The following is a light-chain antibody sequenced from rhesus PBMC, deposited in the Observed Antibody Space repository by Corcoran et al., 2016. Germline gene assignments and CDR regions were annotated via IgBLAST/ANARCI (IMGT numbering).Light chain of an antibody. Sequence: DIQMTQSPSSLSASVGDTVTITCRASQSISSWLDWYQQKPGKAPKLLIYKASSLQTGVPSRCSGSGSGTDCTLNISSRQPEDFATYYCLQYSSSPWTCGQGTKVEIK. CDR3: LQYSSSPWT. V-gene: IGKV1-22*01. CDR1: QSISSW. CDR2: KAS. J-gene: IGKJ1*01.